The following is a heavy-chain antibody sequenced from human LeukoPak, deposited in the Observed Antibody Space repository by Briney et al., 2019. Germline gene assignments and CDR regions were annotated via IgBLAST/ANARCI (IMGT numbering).Heavy chain of an antibody. CDR3: ASRIVPSTDFDY. V-gene: IGHV4-34*01. J-gene: IGHJ4*02. Sequence: SETLSLTCAVFRGSFSGYYWGWIRQPPGKGLEWIGEINDSGRTNYNPSLKSRVTISVDTSKNQFSLKLSSVTVADTAVYYCASRIVPSTDFDYWGQGSLVTVSS. D-gene: IGHD5-12*01. CDR2: INDSGRT. CDR1: RGSFSGYY.